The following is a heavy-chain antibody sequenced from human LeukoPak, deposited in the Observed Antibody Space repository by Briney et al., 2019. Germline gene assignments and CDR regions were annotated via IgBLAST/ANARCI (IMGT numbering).Heavy chain of an antibody. D-gene: IGHD2-2*01. V-gene: IGHV4-34*01. J-gene: IGHJ6*02. CDR2: VNHSGST. CDR1: GGSFSGYY. Sequence: MSSETLSLTCAVYGGSFSGYYWSWIRQPPGKGLEWIGEVNHSGSTNYNPSLKSRVTISVDTSKNQFSLKLSSVTAADTAVYYCARPERYCSSTSCGPYYYYGMDVWGQGTTVTVSS. CDR3: ARPERYCSSTSCGPYYYYGMDV.